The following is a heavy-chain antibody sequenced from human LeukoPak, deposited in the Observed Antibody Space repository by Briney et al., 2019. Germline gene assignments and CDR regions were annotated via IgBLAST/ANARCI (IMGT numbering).Heavy chain of an antibody. Sequence: PGRSLRLSCAASGFTFDDHAMHWVRQAPGKGLEWVSGISWNSGNIGYADSVKGRFTISRDNAKNSLYLQMNSLRAEDTALYYCAKALLNYYDSSDYYYYYDMDVWGQGTTVTVSS. CDR2: ISWNSGNI. CDR1: GFTFDDHA. V-gene: IGHV3-9*01. D-gene: IGHD3-22*01. J-gene: IGHJ6*02. CDR3: AKALLNYYDSSDYYYYYDMDV.